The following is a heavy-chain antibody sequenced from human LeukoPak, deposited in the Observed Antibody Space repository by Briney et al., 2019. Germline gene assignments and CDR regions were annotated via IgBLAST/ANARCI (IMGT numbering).Heavy chain of an antibody. D-gene: IGHD3-22*01. V-gene: IGHV5-51*01. CDR1: GYSFTNYW. CDR2: IYPGDSDT. J-gene: IGHJ4*02. CDR3: ARQFRDSSGYYSYYFDY. Sequence: GESLKISCKGSGYSFTNYWIGWVRQMPGKGLEWMGIIYPGDSDTRYSPSFQGQVTISADKSISTAYLQWSSLKASDTAMYYCARQFRDSSGYYSYYFDYWGQGTLVTVSS.